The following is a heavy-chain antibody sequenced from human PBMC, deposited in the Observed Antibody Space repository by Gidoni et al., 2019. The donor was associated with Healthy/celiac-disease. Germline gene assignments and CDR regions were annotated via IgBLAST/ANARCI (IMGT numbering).Heavy chain of an antibody. CDR2: IYYIGST. J-gene: IGHJ6*02. V-gene: IGHV4-59*01. CDR3: AREETYGMDV. CDR1: GGSISSYY. Sequence: QVQLQESGPGLVKPSETLSLTCTVSGGSISSYYWSWIRQPPGKGLEWIGYIYYIGSTNYNPSLKSRVTIAVDTSKTQFSLKLSSVTAADTAVYYCAREETYGMDVWGQGTTVTVSS.